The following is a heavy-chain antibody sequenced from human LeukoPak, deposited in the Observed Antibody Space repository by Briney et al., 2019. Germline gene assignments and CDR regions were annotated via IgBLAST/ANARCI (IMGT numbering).Heavy chain of an antibody. J-gene: IGHJ3*02. CDR2: IIPIYGTP. CDR1: GGTLSGYA. V-gene: IGHV1-69*05. D-gene: IGHD3-10*01. Sequence: GASVKVSCKASGGTLSGYAISWVRQAPGQGLEWMGGIIPIYGTPHSAQKFQGRVTITTDESTSTAFMDLSSLRFEDTAVYYCATDFLSGDRGDIWGQGTMVTVSS. CDR3: ATDFLSGDRGDI.